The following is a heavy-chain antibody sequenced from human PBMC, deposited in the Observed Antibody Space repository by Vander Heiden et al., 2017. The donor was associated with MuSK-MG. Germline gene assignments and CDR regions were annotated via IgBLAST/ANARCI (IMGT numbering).Heavy chain of an antibody. V-gene: IGHV3-30-3*01. Sequence: QVQLVESGGGVVPAGRSLRLSCAASGFTFSSYAMHWVRQAPGKGLEWVAVISYDGSNKYYADSVKGRFTISRDNSKNTLYLQMNSLRAEDTAVYYCARDEGATFDYWGQGTLVTVSS. CDR3: ARDEGATFDY. CDR1: GFTFSSYA. D-gene: IGHD1-26*01. J-gene: IGHJ4*02. CDR2: ISYDGSNK.